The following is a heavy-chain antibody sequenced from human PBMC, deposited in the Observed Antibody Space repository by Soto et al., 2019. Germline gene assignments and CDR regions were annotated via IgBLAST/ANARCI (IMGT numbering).Heavy chain of an antibody. CDR1: GFSFSNYN. CDR2: ISSSSSTK. D-gene: IGHD6-19*01. J-gene: IGHJ5*02. Sequence: EVQLVESGGGLVQPGGSLRLSCAASGFSFSNYNMNWVRQAPGKGLEWVSYISSSSSTKYYADSVTGRFTISRDNAENGLYLEMKSLRAEETAVYYCASAAVAVTLNSFDTWGQGALVTVSS. V-gene: IGHV3-48*01. CDR3: ASAAVAVTLNSFDT.